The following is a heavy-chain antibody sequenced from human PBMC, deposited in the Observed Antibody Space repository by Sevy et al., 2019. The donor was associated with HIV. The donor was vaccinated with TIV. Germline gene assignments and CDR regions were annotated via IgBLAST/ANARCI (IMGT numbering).Heavy chain of an antibody. V-gene: IGHV1-18*01. J-gene: IGHJ4*02. CDR1: GYTFTSYG. CDR3: ARDRDYVWGSYPDY. CDR2: ISAYNGNT. Sequence: ASVKVSCKASGYTFTSYGISWERQAPGQGLEWMGWISAYNGNTNYALKLQGRVTMTTDTSTSTAYMELRSLRSDDTAVYYCARDRDYVWGSYPDYWGQGTLVTVSS. D-gene: IGHD3-16*01.